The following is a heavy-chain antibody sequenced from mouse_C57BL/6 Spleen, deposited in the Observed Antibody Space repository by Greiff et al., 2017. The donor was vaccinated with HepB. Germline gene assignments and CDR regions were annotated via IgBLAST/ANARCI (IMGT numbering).Heavy chain of an antibody. V-gene: IGHV1-15*01. D-gene: IGHD1-1*01. J-gene: IGHJ2*01. CDR3: TRFTTVVAANYFDY. CDR1: GYTFTAYE. CDR2: IDPETGGT. Sequence: QVQLQQSGAELVRPGASVTLSCKASGYTFTAYEMHWVKQPPVHGLEWIGAIDPETGGTAYNQKFKGKAILTADKSSSTAYMELRSLTSEDSAVYYCTRFTTVVAANYFDYWGQGTTLTVSS.